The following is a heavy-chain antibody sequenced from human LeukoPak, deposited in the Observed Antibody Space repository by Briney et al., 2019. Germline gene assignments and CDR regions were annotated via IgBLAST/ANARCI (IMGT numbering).Heavy chain of an antibody. D-gene: IGHD3-9*01. Sequence: GGSLRLSCAASGFTFSSYAMHWGRQAPGKRLEWVAVISYDGSNKYYADSVKGRFTISRDNSKNTLYLQMNSLRAEDTAVYYCARGVLRYFDWPDYWGQGTLVTVSS. J-gene: IGHJ4*02. CDR1: GFTFSSYA. CDR2: ISYDGSNK. CDR3: ARGVLRYFDWPDY. V-gene: IGHV3-30*04.